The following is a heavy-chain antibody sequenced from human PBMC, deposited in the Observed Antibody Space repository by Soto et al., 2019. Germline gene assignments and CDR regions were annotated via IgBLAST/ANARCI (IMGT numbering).Heavy chain of an antibody. J-gene: IGHJ6*02. CDR2: ISGSGATT. V-gene: IGHV3-23*01. CDR3: AREDDSSTGYVPTSDYCAMDV. CDR1: GFTFSTYA. D-gene: IGHD6-13*01. Sequence: EVQLLESGGGLVQPGGSLRLSCAASGFTFSTYAMSWVRQAPGKGLEWVSTISGSGATTYYADSGKGRFTISRANSKNTLYVQMNGLRAEDTAIYYCAREDDSSTGYVPTSDYCAMDVWGQGTTVTVSS.